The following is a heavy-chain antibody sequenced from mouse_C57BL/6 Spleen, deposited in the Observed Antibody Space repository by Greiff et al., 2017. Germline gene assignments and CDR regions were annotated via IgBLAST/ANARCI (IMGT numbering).Heavy chain of an antibody. D-gene: IGHD2-4*01. J-gene: IGHJ4*01. CDR3: ARGPYYDYDVYAMDY. CDR1: GYTFTSYG. CDR2: IYPRSGNT. Sequence: QVQLQQSGAELARPGASVKLSCKASGYTFTSYGISWVKQRTGQGLEWIGEIYPRSGNTYYNEKFKGKATLTADKSSSTAYMELRSLTSEDSAVYFCARGPYYDYDVYAMDYWGQGTSVTVSS. V-gene: IGHV1-81*01.